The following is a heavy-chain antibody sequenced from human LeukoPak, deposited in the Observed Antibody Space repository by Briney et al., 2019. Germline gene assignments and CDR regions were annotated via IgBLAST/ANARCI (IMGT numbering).Heavy chain of an antibody. V-gene: IGHV3-7*01. J-gene: IGHJ4*02. Sequence: GGSLRLSCTASGFTFRSYWMSWIRQAPGKGLEWVANIKQDGGQIYYVDSVKGRFTISRDNAKNSLFLQMNSPRAEDTAVYYCARDKLVGDSYFEYWGQGTLVTVSS. D-gene: IGHD1-26*01. CDR2: IKQDGGQI. CDR1: GFTFRSYW. CDR3: ARDKLVGDSYFEY.